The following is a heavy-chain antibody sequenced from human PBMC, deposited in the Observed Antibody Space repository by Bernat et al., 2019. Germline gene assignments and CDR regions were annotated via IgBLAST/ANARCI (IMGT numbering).Heavy chain of an antibody. J-gene: IGHJ6*02. CDR2: IWYDGSNK. Sequence: QVQLVESGGGVVQPGRSLRLSCAASGFTFSSYGMHWVRQAPGKGLEWVAVIWYDGSNKYYADSVKCRFTISRDNSKNTLYLQMNSLRAEDTAVYYCARAAAGTKHYYYYYGMDVWGQGTTVTVSS. CDR1: GFTFSSYG. CDR3: ARAAAGTKHYYYYYGMDV. V-gene: IGHV3-33*01. D-gene: IGHD6-13*01.